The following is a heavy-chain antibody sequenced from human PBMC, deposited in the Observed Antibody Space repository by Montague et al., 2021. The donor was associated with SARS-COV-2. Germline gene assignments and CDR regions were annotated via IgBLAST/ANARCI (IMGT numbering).Heavy chain of an antibody. Sequence: SETLSLTCTVSGASVSGSDWGWIRQSPGKGLEWIGYFYSVGNTDYNPSLKSRVTISRDTSKNQFSLKVRSVTAADTAVYYCARETMAGDAFDIWGQGTMVTVSS. J-gene: IGHJ3*02. CDR3: ARETMAGDAFDI. CDR2: FYSVGNT. CDR1: GASVSGSD. V-gene: IGHV4-59*02. D-gene: IGHD1-14*01.